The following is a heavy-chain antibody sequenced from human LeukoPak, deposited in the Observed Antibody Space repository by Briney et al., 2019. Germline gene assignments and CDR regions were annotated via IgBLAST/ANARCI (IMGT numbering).Heavy chain of an antibody. J-gene: IGHJ4*02. CDR2: IYHSGST. CDR1: GGSITNYY. D-gene: IGHD5-24*01. Sequence: PSETLSLTFTVSGGSITNYYWNWIRQPPGKGLEWIGYIYHSGSTNYNPSLKSRLTMSIDSSKKQFSLKLGSVTSADTAVYYCARYRRHGQSGLDYWGQGMLVTVSS. CDR3: ARYRRHGQSGLDY. V-gene: IGHV4-59*01.